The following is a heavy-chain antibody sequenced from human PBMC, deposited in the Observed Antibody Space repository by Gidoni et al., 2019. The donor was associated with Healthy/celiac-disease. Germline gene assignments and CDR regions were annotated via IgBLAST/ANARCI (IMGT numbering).Heavy chain of an antibody. Sequence: EVQLLESGGGLVQTGWSLRLSCAASGFTFSSYAISWVRQAPGKGLEWVSAISGSGGSTYYADSVKGRFTISRDNSKNTLYLQMNSLRAEDTAVYYCAKVFKQQLVPTYYFDYWGQGTLVTVSS. CDR1: GFTFSSYA. CDR2: ISGSGGST. CDR3: AKVFKQQLVPTYYFDY. J-gene: IGHJ4*02. V-gene: IGHV3-23*01. D-gene: IGHD6-13*01.